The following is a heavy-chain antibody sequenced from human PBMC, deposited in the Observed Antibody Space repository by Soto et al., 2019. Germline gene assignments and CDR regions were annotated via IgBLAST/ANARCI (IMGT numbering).Heavy chain of an antibody. CDR3: ARGPSSLTRFDY. Sequence: GGCLSLSRASSWFTFISYAMHWVRQAPCKGLECVAVISYDGSNKYYADSVKGRFTISRDNSKNTLYLQMNSLRADDTAVYYCARGPSSLTRFDYWGQGTLVTVSS. V-gene: IGHV3-30-3*01. D-gene: IGHD2-15*01. J-gene: IGHJ4*02. CDR1: WFTFISYA. CDR2: ISYDGSNK.